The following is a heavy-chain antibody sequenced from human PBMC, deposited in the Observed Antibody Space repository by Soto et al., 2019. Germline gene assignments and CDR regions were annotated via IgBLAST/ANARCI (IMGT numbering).Heavy chain of an antibody. V-gene: IGHV3-23*01. CDR3: ARDGLGATVYFGYLAY. D-gene: IGHD2-8*01. CDR2: ISGSGGST. CDR1: GFTFSSYA. J-gene: IGHJ4*02. Sequence: PGGSLRLSCAASGFTFSSYAMSWVRQAPGKGLEWVSAISGSGGSTYYADSVKGRFTISRDNSKNTLYLQMNSLRAEDTAVYYCARDGLGATVYFGYLAYWGQGALVTVSS.